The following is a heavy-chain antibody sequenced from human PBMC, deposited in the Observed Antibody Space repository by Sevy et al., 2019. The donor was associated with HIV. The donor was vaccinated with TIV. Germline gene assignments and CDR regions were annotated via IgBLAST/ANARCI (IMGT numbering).Heavy chain of an antibody. V-gene: IGHV3-23*01. CDR3: AKDAGLENVLLWFRKLNTYFDY. CDR1: GFTFSSYA. D-gene: IGHD3-10*01. J-gene: IGHJ4*02. CDR2: ISGSGGST. Sequence: GGSLRLSCAASGFTFSSYAMSWVRQAPGKGLEWVSAISGSGGSTNYEDSVKGRFTISRDNSKKTLYLRMNSLRAEDTAVYYCAKDAGLENVLLWFRKLNTYFDYWGQGTLVTVSS.